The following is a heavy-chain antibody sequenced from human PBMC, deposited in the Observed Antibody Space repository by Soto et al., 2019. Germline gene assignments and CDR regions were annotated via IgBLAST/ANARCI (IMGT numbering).Heavy chain of an antibody. Sequence: QLQLQESGSGLVKTSETLSLTCTVSGASISYGGFSWSWIRQSPGKGLEWIGYISHLESTYFHPSFQSRLTMSIDRTRNQFSLKLSSVTAADMAVYYCARGGGYDSFDYWGQGVLATVSS. J-gene: IGHJ4*02. CDR3: ARGGGYDSFDY. CDR2: ISHLEST. V-gene: IGHV4-30-2*06. CDR1: GASISYGGFS. D-gene: IGHD5-12*01.